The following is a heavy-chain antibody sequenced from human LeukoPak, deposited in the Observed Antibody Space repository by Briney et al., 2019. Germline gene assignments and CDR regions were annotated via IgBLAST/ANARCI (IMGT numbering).Heavy chain of an antibody. D-gene: IGHD1-26*01. CDR3: AAEPFGTYYGFDY. J-gene: IGHJ4*02. CDR2: IVVGSGNT. V-gene: IGHV1-58*01. Sequence: GASVKVSCKASGFTFTSSAVQWVRQARGQRLEGIGWIVVGSGNTNYAQKFQERVTITRDMSTSTAYMELSSLSSEDTAVYYCAAEPFGTYYGFDYWGQGTLVTVSS. CDR1: GFTFTSSA.